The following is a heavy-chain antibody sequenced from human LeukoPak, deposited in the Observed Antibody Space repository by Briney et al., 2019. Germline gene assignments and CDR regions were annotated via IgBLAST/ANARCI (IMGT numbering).Heavy chain of an antibody. CDR3: ARIEGDYGVFVY. J-gene: IGHJ4*02. V-gene: IGHV1-69*05. CDR1: GGTFSTYA. Sequence: SVKVSCKTSGGTFSTYAINWVRQAPGQGLEWMGRIIPIFGTPKYAQKFQARVTITTDQSTSTAYMELSSPRSEDTAVYYCARIEGDYGVFVYWGQGTLVTVSS. D-gene: IGHD4-17*01. CDR2: IIPIFGTP.